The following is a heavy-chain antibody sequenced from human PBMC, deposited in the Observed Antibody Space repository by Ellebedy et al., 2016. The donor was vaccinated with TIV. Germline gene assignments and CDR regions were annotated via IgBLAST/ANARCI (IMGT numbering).Heavy chain of an antibody. J-gene: IGHJ4*02. Sequence: SLKISCAASGFTFDDYALHWVRQAPGKGLEWVSGLTWNSGIITYADSVKGRFTISRGNAKNSLYLQMDSLRGEDTALYYCAKDKAPRHNGYDWDLDYWGQGTLVTVSS. CDR2: LTWNSGII. V-gene: IGHV3-9*01. CDR3: AKDKAPRHNGYDWDLDY. CDR1: GFTFDDYA. D-gene: IGHD5-12*01.